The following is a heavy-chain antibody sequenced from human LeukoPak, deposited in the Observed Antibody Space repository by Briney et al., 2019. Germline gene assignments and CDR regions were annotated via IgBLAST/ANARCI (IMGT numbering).Heavy chain of an antibody. CDR3: ARDPYYYDSSGYYGEGFDY. CDR2: ICISRNYI. V-gene: IGHV3-21*01. CDR1: GFTFSSYS. Sequence: GGSLRLSCAASGFTFSSYSMNWVRQAPGKGLEWVSYICISRNYIFYADSVKGRFTISRDNAKNSLYLQINSVRAEDTAVYYCARDPYYYDSSGYYGEGFDYWGQGTLVTVSS. D-gene: IGHD3-22*01. J-gene: IGHJ4*02.